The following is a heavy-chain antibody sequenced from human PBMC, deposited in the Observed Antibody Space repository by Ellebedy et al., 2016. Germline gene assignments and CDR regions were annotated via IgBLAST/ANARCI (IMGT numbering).Heavy chain of an antibody. J-gene: IGHJ3*02. D-gene: IGHD3-3*02. Sequence: GGSLRLXXAASGFTFADYTMHWVRQAPGKGLEWVSLISWDGGSTYYADSVKGRFTISRDNSKNSLYLQMNSLRTEDTALYYCSAALDAFDIWGQGTMVTVSS. CDR3: SAALDAFDI. CDR2: ISWDGGST. CDR1: GFTFADYT. V-gene: IGHV3-43*01.